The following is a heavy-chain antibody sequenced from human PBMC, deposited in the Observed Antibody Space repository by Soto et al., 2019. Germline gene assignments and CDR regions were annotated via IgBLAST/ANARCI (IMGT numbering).Heavy chain of an antibody. Sequence: KSSETLSLTCTVSGGSISSGDYYWSWIRQPPGKGLEWIGYIYYSGSTYYNPSLKSRVTISVDTSKNQFSLKLSSVTAVDTAVYYCASYGYGGDYYGMDVWGQGTTVTVSS. CDR1: GGSISSGDYY. CDR3: ASYGYGGDYYGMDV. CDR2: IYYSGST. V-gene: IGHV4-30-4*01. J-gene: IGHJ6*02. D-gene: IGHD5-18*01.